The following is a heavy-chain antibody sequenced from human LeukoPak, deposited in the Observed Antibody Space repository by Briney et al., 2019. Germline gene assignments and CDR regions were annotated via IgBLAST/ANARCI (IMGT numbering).Heavy chain of an antibody. CDR3: ARGYDSSGYYFDY. CDR2: IYYSGST. D-gene: IGHD3-22*01. J-gene: IGHJ4*02. CDR1: GGSISSYY. V-gene: IGHV4-59*01. Sequence: ASETLSLTCTVSGGSISSYYWTWIRQPPGKGLEWIGYIYYSGSTHYNPSLKSRVTISVDMSKNQFSLKLSSVTAADTAVYYCARGYDSSGYYFDYWGQGTLVTVSS.